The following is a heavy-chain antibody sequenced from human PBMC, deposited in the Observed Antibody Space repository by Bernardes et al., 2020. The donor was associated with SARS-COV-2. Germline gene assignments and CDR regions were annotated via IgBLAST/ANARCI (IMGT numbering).Heavy chain of an antibody. D-gene: IGHD3-3*01. Sequence: ASVKVSCKASGYTFTSNGISWVRQAPGQGLEWMGWISAYNGNKNYAQKFQGRVTMTTDTSTSTAYMELRSLRSDDTAVYYCARAGLGYDFWSGKRGFDYWGQGTPVTVSS. CDR3: ARAGLGYDFWSGKRGFDY. V-gene: IGHV1-18*01. CDR1: GYTFTSNG. CDR2: ISAYNGNK. J-gene: IGHJ4*02.